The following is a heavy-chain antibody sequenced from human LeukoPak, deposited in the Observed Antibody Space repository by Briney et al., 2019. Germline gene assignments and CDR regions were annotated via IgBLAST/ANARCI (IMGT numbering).Heavy chain of an antibody. V-gene: IGHV4-59*08. CDR2: IYYGGST. CDR1: GGSISSYY. CDR3: ARGSREFDP. Sequence: PSETLSLTCTVSGGSISSYYWSWIRQPPGKGLEWIGYIYYGGSTNYNPSLKSRVTISVHTSKNQFSLKLRSVTAADTAVYYCARGSREFDPWGQGTLVTVSS. D-gene: IGHD3-10*01. J-gene: IGHJ5*02.